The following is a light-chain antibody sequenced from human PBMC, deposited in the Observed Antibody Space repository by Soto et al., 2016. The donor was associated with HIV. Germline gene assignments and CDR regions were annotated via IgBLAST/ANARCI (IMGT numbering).Light chain of an antibody. J-gene: IGKJ2*01. CDR1: QSVSTS. CDR3: QQYNSYPYT. V-gene: IGKV1-5*03. Sequence: DIQLTQSPSTLSASVGDRVTITCRASQSVSTSLAWYQQKPGKAPQLLIHKTSSLESGVPSRFSGSGSGTISTLTISSLQPDDFATYHCQQYNSYPYTFGQGTKLEIK. CDR2: KTS.